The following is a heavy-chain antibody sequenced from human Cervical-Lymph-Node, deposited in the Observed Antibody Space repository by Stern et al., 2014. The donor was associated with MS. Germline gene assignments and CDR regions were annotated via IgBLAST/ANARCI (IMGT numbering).Heavy chain of an antibody. Sequence: QVQLVQSGAEVRKPGASVKVSCKASGYTLSSYGISWVRQAPGQGLEWMGWISAYNGNTKYAQKVQGRVTVTTDTSTSTAYMELRSLTSDDTAVYYCARGLHFSYQLPRYFDYWGQGTLVTVSS. V-gene: IGHV1-18*01. CDR1: GYTLSSYG. J-gene: IGHJ4*02. D-gene: IGHD2-2*01. CDR2: ISAYNGNT. CDR3: ARGLHFSYQLPRYFDY.